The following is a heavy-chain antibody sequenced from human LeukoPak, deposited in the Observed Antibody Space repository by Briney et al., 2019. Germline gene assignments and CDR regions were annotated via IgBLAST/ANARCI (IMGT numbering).Heavy chain of an antibody. CDR2: MYSGGNT. D-gene: IGHD4-23*01. CDR1: GFTVSSNY. Sequence: AGGSLRLSCAASGFTVSSNYMSWVRQAPGKGLEWVSVMYSGGNTYYADSVKGRFTISRDNSKNTLYLQMNSLRAEDTAVYYCARGLHGGNPNYWGQGTLVTVSS. CDR3: ARGLHGGNPNY. J-gene: IGHJ4*02. V-gene: IGHV3-53*01.